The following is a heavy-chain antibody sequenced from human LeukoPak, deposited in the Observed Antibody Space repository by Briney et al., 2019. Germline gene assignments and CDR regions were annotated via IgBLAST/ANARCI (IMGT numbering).Heavy chain of an antibody. CDR1: GFTFSSYS. J-gene: IGHJ4*02. CDR3: ARVIEGGNSFFDY. D-gene: IGHD4-23*01. V-gene: IGHV3-21*01. Sequence: GGSLRLSCAASGFTFSSYSMNWVRQAPGKGLEWVSSISSSSSYIYYADSVKGRFTISRDNAKNSLYLQMNSLRAEDTAVYYCARVIEGGNSFFDYWGQGTLVTVSS. CDR2: ISSSSSYI.